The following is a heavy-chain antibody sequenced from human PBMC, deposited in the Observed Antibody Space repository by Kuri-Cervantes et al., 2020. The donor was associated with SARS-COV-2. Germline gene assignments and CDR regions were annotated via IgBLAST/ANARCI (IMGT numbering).Heavy chain of an antibody. D-gene: IGHD1-1*01. V-gene: IGHV6-1*01. CDR1: GDSVSSNSAG. J-gene: IGHJ4*02. CDR3: ARVTTGTLDY. Sequence: ISGDSVSSNSAGWNWIRQSPSRGLEWLGRTYYRSKWYHDYAVSVKSRIIINPDTSKNQFSLQLSSVTPEDTAVYYCARVTTGTLDYWGQGTLVTSPQ. CDR2: TYYRSKWYH.